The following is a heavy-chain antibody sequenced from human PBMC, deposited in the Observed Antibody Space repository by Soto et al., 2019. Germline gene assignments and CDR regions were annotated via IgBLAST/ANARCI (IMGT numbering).Heavy chain of an antibody. CDR3: ARAPRIVASTAFDY. CDR2: IIPIFGTG. V-gene: IGHV1-69*13. Sequence: SVKVSCKASGGTFSSYAISWVRQAPGQGLEWMGGIIPIFGTGNYAQKFQGRVTITADESTSTAYMELSSLRSEDTAVYYCARAPRIVASTAFDYWGQGTLVTVS. CDR1: GGTFSSYA. D-gene: IGHD5-12*01. J-gene: IGHJ4*02.